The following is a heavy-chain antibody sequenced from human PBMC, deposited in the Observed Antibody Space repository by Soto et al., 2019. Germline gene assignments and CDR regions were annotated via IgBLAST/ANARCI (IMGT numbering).Heavy chain of an antibody. D-gene: IGHD2-2*01. CDR3: ARHRDIVVVPAAYNWFDP. CDR2: IYPGDSDT. CDR1: GYRFASFW. V-gene: IGHV5-51*01. Sequence: PGESLKISCKGSGYRFASFWIGWVRQMPGKGLELMGIIYPGDSDTRYSPSFQGKVTISVDNSISTAYLQWSSLKASDTAMYYCARHRDIVVVPAAYNWFDPWGQGTLVTVSS. J-gene: IGHJ5*02.